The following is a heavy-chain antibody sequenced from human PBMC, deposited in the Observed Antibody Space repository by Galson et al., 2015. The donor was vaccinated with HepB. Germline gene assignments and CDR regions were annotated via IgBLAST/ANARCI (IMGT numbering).Heavy chain of an antibody. CDR3: ARDGEPGGIAVAGTWYYYYGMDV. Sequence: SLRLSCAASGFTFSSYSMNWVRQAPGKGLEWVSSISSSSSYIYYADSVKGRFTISRDNAKNSLYLQMNSLRAEDTAVYYCARDGEPGGIAVAGTWYYYYGMDVWGQGTTVTVSS. J-gene: IGHJ6*02. V-gene: IGHV3-21*01. D-gene: IGHD6-19*01. CDR2: ISSSSSYI. CDR1: GFTFSSYS.